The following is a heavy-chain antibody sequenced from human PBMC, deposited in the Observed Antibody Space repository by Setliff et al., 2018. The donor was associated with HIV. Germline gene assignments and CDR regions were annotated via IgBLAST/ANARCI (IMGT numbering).Heavy chain of an antibody. CDR1: GGSISSYY. J-gene: IGHJ3*02. CDR3: ARLPPGIAVAGGAFDI. Sequence: PSETLSLTCTVSGGSISSYYWSWIRQPPGKGLEWIGYIYTSGSTNYNPSLKSRVTISVDTSKNQFSLKLSSVTAADTAVYYCARLPPGIAVAGGAFDIWGQGTMVTVSS. CDR2: IYTSGST. D-gene: IGHD6-19*01. V-gene: IGHV4-4*08.